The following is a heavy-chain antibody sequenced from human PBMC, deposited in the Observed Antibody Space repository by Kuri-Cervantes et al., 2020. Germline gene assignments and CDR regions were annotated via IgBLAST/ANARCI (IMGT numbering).Heavy chain of an antibody. V-gene: IGHV3-30-3*01. D-gene: IGHD5-24*01. CDR1: GFTFSSYA. Sequence: GESLKISCAASGFTFSSYAMHWVRQAPGKGLEWVAVISYDGSNKYYADSVKGRFTISRDNSKNTLYLQMNSLRAEDTALYYCAKDANTYKTFDYWGQGTLVTVSS. CDR2: ISYDGSNK. J-gene: IGHJ4*02. CDR3: AKDANTYKTFDY.